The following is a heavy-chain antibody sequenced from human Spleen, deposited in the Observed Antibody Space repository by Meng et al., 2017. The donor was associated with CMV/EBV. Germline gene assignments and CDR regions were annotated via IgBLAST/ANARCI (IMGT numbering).Heavy chain of an antibody. V-gene: IGHV4-34*01. D-gene: IGHD1-26*01. CDR3: ARVGRSGSYYRY. J-gene: IGHJ4*02. CDR2: INHSGST. CDR1: GGSFSGYY. Sequence: SETLSLTCTVYGGSFSGYYWSWIRQLPGKGLEWIGEINHSGSTNYNPSLKSRVTISVDTSKNQFSLKLSSVTAADTAVYYCARVGRSGSYYRYWGQGTLVTVSS.